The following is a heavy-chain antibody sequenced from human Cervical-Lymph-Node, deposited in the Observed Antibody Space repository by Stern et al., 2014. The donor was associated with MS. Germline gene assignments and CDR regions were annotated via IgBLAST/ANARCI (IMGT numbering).Heavy chain of an antibody. CDR3: ASEAGYSPFDY. J-gene: IGHJ4*02. Sequence: QLQLQESGPGLVKPSGTLSLTCAVSGFSIRTSPWWSWVRQPPGKGVEWIGEIFHSGSPKYNPSLKSRVTISIDKSKNQFSLKMNSVTAADTAVYYCASEAGYSPFDYWGRGTLVIVSS. D-gene: IGHD3-9*01. CDR1: GFSIRTSPW. V-gene: IGHV4-4*02. CDR2: IFHSGSP.